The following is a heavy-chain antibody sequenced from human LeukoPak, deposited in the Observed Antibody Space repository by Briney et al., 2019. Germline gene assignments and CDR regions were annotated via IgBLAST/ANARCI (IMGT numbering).Heavy chain of an antibody. CDR2: INHSGST. CDR3: ARASHDYGDYSHFDY. J-gene: IGHJ4*02. V-gene: IGHV4-34*01. Sequence: SETLSLTCAVYGGSFSGYYWSWIRQPPGKGLEWIGEINHSGSTNYNPSLKSRVTISVDTSKNQFSLKLSSVTAADTALYYCARASHDYGDYSHFDYWGQGTLVTVSS. D-gene: IGHD4-17*01. CDR1: GGSFSGYY.